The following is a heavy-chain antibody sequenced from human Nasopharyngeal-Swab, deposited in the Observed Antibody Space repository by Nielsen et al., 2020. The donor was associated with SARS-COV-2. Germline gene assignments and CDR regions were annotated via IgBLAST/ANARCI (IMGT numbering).Heavy chain of an antibody. CDR3: ARVNGQLALAVRYFDL. CDR1: GFTFSDYY. V-gene: IGHV3-11*01. CDR2: ISSSGSTI. J-gene: IGHJ2*01. Sequence: GGSLRLSCAASGFTFSDYYMSWIRQAPGKGLEWVSYISSSGSTIYYADSVKGRFTISRDSAKNSLYLQMNSLRAEDTAVYYCARVNGQLALAVRYFDLWGRGTLVTVSS. D-gene: IGHD6-6*01.